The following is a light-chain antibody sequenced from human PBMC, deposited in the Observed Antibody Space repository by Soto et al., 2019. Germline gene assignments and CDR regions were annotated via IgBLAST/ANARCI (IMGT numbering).Light chain of an antibody. J-gene: IGKJ2*03. CDR3: QQYNSSQGCGHGTNVY. CDR1: QSISSL. CDR2: DAF. Sequence: DIQMHQSPSTLSASVGDRVTITCLTSQSISSLLAWYQKKPAKATKLLIYDAFSLESGVPARFSGSGSWTECTLTISSLQPDEVATYSCQQYNSSQGCGHGTNVY. V-gene: IGKV1-5*01.